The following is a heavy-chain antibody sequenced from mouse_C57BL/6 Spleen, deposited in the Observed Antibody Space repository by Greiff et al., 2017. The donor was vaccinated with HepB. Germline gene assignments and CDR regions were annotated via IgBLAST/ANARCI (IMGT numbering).Heavy chain of an antibody. Sequence: EVQVVESGGGLVQPGGSMKLSCAASGFTFSDAWMDWVRQSPEKGLEWVAEIRNKANNHATYYAESVKGRFTISRDDSKSSVYLQMNSLRAEDTGIYYCTRRLDYGTVFDVWGTGTTVTVSS. J-gene: IGHJ1*03. V-gene: IGHV6-6*01. D-gene: IGHD2-4*01. CDR3: TRRLDYGTVFDV. CDR1: GFTFSDAW. CDR2: IRNKANNHAT.